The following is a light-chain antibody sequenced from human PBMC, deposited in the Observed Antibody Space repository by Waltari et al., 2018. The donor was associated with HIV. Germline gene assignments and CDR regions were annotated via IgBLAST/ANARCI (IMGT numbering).Light chain of an antibody. CDR1: QNINNY. V-gene: IGKV1-39*01. J-gene: IGKJ1*01. Sequence: DIQMRQSPTSVSASVGYRVTITCRTNQNINNYLNWYQHTPGKAPKLLIYAASSLQSGVPLRFGGSGSGTDFTLTISSLQPEDFTTYYCQHSRTFGQGTKVDIK. CDR2: AAS. CDR3: QHSRT.